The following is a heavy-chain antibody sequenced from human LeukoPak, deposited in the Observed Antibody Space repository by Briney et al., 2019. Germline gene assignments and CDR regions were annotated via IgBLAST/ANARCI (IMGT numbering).Heavy chain of an antibody. CDR1: GXTFSSYG. CDR3: ARDFLRMGAAVDYFDY. Sequence: PGRSLRLSCVASGXTFSSYGMHWVRQAPGKGLEWVAVIWYDGSNKYYADSVKGRFTISRDNSKNTLYLQMNSLRAEDTAVYYCARDFLRMGAAVDYFDYWGQGTLVILSS. V-gene: IGHV3-33*01. D-gene: IGHD6-13*01. CDR2: IWYDGSNK. J-gene: IGHJ4*02.